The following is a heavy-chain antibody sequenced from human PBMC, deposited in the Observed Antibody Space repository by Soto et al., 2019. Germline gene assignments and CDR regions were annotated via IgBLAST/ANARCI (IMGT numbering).Heavy chain of an antibody. Sequence: EVQLLESGGGLVQPGGSLRLSCAASGFTFSSYAMSWVRQAPGKGLEWVSAISGSGCSTYYADSVKGRFTISRDNSKNTLYLQMNSLRAEDTAVYYCAKGGYCSGGSCYRDYWGQGTLVTVSS. CDR2: ISGSGCST. D-gene: IGHD2-15*01. CDR1: GFTFSSYA. CDR3: AKGGYCSGGSCYRDY. V-gene: IGHV3-23*01. J-gene: IGHJ4*02.